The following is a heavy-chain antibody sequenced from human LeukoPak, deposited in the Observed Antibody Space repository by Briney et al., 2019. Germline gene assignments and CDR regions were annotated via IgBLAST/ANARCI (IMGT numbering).Heavy chain of an antibody. CDR2: ISSSSSYI. Sequence: GGSLRLSCAASGFTFSSYSMNWVRQAPGKGLEWVSSISSSSSYIYYADSVKGRFTISRDNAKNSLYLQMNSLRAEDTAVYYCASSSDRYDFWSGYYRGTFDYWGQGTLVTVSS. CDR3: ASSSDRYDFWSGYYRGTFDY. J-gene: IGHJ4*02. CDR1: GFTFSSYS. D-gene: IGHD3-3*01. V-gene: IGHV3-21*01.